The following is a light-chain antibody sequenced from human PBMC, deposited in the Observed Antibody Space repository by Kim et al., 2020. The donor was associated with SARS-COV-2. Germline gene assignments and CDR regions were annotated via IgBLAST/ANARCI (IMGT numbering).Light chain of an antibody. J-gene: IGKJ1*01. CDR1: QSISTW. V-gene: IGKV1-5*03. CDR3: QQYSSYYRT. CDR2: KAS. Sequence: GSVGDRVTITGRASQSISTWLAWYQQKPGKVPKLLIYKASRLESGVPSRFSGSGSGTEFTLTISSLQPDDFATYYCQQYSSYYRTFGQGTKVDIK.